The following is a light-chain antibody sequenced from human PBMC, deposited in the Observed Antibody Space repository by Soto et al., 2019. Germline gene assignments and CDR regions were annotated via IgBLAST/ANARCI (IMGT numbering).Light chain of an antibody. CDR3: AAWDASLNGYV. CDR1: SSNIGSKT. Sequence: QSVLTQPPSASGTPGQRVTISCSGSSSNIGSKTVNWYRQLPGTVPKLLIYNSYQRPSGVPDRFSGSKSGTSASLAISGLQSEDEADYYCAAWDASLNGYVFGAGTKVTVL. J-gene: IGLJ1*01. V-gene: IGLV1-44*01. CDR2: NSY.